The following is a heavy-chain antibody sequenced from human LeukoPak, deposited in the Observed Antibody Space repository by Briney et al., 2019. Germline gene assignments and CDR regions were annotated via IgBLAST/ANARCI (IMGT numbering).Heavy chain of an antibody. CDR1: GFTFSSYS. J-gene: IGHJ4*02. V-gene: IGHV3-66*01. CDR2: FYSGGST. D-gene: IGHD6-19*01. CDR3: AGVAGNSGWFDY. Sequence: GGSLRLSCATSGFTFSSYSMNWVRQAPGKGLEWVSVFYSGGSTYYADSVKGRFTISRDNSKNTLYLQMNSLRAEDTAVYYCAGVAGNSGWFDYWGQGTLVTVSS.